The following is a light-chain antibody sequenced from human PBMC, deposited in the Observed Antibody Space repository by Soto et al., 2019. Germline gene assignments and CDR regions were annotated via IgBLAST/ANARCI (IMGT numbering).Light chain of an antibody. Sequence: QSALTQPASVSGSPGQSSTISCTGTTSDIANYNLVSWYQQHPGKVPKLIIHVDNKRPSGISDRFSCSKSGNTATLSFYALQAKDEIVYCGCSYGGGYTLSVTFGGGTKLT. V-gene: IGLV2-23*01. CDR3: CSYGGGYTLSVT. CDR2: VDN. CDR1: TSDIANYNL. J-gene: IGLJ2*01.